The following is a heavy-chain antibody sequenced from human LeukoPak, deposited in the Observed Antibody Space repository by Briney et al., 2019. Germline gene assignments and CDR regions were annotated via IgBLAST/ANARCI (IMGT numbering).Heavy chain of an antibody. CDR1: GGSFSGYY. CDR3: SSPLRYFGWLP. V-gene: IGHV4-34*01. Sequence: PSETLSLTCAVYGGSFSGYYWSWIRQPPGKGLEWIGEINHSGSTNYNPSLKSRVTLSVDTSKNQFSLKRSSVTAADTAVYYCSSPLRYFGWLPWGQGTLVTVSS. D-gene: IGHD3-9*01. J-gene: IGHJ5*02. CDR2: INHSGST.